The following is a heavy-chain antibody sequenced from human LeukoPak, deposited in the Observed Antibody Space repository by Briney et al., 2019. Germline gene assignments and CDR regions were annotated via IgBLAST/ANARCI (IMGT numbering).Heavy chain of an antibody. CDR3: AKDLVPAAMRYYYYMDV. D-gene: IGHD2-2*01. J-gene: IGHJ6*03. CDR1: GFTFSSYG. V-gene: IGHV3-30*02. Sequence: PGGSLRLSCAASGFTFSSYGMHWVRQAPGKGLEWVAFIRYDGSNKYYADSVKGRFTISRDNSKNTLYLQMNSLRAEDTAVYYCAKDLVPAAMRYYYYMDVWGKGTTVTIS. CDR2: IRYDGSNK.